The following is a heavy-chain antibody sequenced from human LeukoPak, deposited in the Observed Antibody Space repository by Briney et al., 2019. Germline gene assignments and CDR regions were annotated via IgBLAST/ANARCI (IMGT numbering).Heavy chain of an antibody. V-gene: IGHV1-8*01. CDR2: MNPSSGNT. CDR1: GYTFTSYD. CDR3: ARGGGSGWFYYYYGMDV. J-gene: IGHJ6*02. D-gene: IGHD6-19*01. Sequence: ASVKVSCKASGYTFTSYDINWVRQATGQGLEWMGWMNPSSGNTGYAQKFQGRVTMTRNTSISTAYMELSSLRSEDTAVYYCARGGGSGWFYYYYGMDVWGQGTTVTVSS.